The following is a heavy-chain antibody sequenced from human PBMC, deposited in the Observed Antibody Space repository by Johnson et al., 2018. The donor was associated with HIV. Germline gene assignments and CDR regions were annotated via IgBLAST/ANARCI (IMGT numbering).Heavy chain of an antibody. CDR3: AKGSGGEADAFDI. Sequence: VQLVESGGGLVQPGRSLRLSCAASGFTFDDYAMHWVRQAPGKGLEWVSGISWTSGSIGYADSVKGRFTISRDNAKNSLYLQMNSLRAEDTALYYCAKGSGGEADAFDIWGQGTMVTVSS. J-gene: IGHJ3*02. CDR1: GFTFDDYA. V-gene: IGHV3-9*01. D-gene: IGHD3-16*01. CDR2: ISWTSGSI.